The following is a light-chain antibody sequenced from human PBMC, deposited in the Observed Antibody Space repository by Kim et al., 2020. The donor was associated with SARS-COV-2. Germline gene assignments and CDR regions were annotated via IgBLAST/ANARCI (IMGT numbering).Light chain of an antibody. CDR2: KDN. CDR1: SGSIARNY. V-gene: IGLV6-57*03. CDR3: QSYDSSNWV. Sequence: GKTVTISCTRSSGSIARNYVQWYQQRPGSGPTTVIYKDNERPSGVPDRFSGSIDSSSNSASLTISGLKTEDEADYYCQSYDSSNWVFGGGTKVTVL. J-gene: IGLJ3*02.